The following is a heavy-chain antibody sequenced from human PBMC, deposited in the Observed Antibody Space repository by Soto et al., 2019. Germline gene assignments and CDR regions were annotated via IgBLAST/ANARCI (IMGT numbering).Heavy chain of an antibody. CDR1: GGSISSSSYY. J-gene: IGHJ4*02. V-gene: IGHV4-39*07. D-gene: IGHD1-26*01. Sequence: ETLSLTCTVSGGSISSSSYYWGWIRQPPGKGLEWIGEINHSGSTNYNPSLKSRVTISLDTSQKQFSLKLTSVTAADTAVYYCTTSWEWEKLYFDYWGQGTLVTVSS. CDR3: TTSWEWEKLYFDY. CDR2: INHSGST.